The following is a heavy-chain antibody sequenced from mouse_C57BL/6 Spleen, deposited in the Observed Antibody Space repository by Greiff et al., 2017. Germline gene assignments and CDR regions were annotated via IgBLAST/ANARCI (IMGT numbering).Heavy chain of an antibody. CDR1: GYTFTSYG. D-gene: IGHD2-5*01. CDR3: AITSYYSNYPSWYFDV. Sequence: QVQLQQSGAELARPGASVKLSCKASGYTFTSYGISWVKQRTGQGLEWIGEIYPRSGNTYYNEKFKGKATLTADKSSSTAYMELRSLTSEDSAVYFCAITSYYSNYPSWYFDVWGTGTTVPVSS. CDR2: IYPRSGNT. V-gene: IGHV1-81*01. J-gene: IGHJ1*03.